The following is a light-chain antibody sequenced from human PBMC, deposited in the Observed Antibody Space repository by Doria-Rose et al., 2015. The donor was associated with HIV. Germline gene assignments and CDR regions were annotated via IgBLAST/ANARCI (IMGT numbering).Light chain of an antibody. CDR3: QQTYSSPPWT. Sequence: ASIGDRVTIPCRASQTVSTYLNWFQQEPGKAPKLLIYAASRLQSGVPSRFSGSGSGTDFTLTISVLQPGDFATYYCQQTYSSPPWTFGQGTKVEMK. J-gene: IGKJ1*01. CDR2: AAS. CDR1: QTVSTY. V-gene: IGKV1-39*01.